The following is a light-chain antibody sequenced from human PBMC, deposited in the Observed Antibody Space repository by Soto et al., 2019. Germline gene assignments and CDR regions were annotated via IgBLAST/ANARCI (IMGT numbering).Light chain of an antibody. V-gene: IGKV3-20*01. CDR1: HTISSSY. Sequence: EIVLTQSPGTLSLSPGERATLSCRASHTISSSYLAWYQQKPGQAPRLLMYGISRRATGIPDRFTGSGSGPDFTLSTTRLEPEDFAVYYCQQYVTSSPRTFGQGKKVEI. CDR3: QQYVTSSPRT. J-gene: IGKJ1*01. CDR2: GIS.